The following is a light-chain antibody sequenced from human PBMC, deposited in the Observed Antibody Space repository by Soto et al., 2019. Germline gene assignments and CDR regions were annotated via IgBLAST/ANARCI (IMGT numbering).Light chain of an antibody. CDR3: MLSYSGPSI. CDR2: DVN. V-gene: IGLV7-46*01. Sequence: QAVVTQEPSLTVSPGGTVTLTCGSSTVAVTSGHYPYWFQVKPGQAPRTLLYDVNNKHSWTPARFSGSLLGGTAALTLSGAQPEDEADYYCMLSYSGPSIFGRGTQLTGL. J-gene: IGLJ7*01. CDR1: TVAVTSGHY.